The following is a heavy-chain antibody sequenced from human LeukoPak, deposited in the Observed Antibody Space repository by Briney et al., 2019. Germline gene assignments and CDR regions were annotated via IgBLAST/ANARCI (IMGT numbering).Heavy chain of an antibody. V-gene: IGHV4-59*08. CDR2: IYYSGST. J-gene: IGHJ3*02. D-gene: IGHD6-19*01. CDR3: ARRSGSGWYEDAFDI. CDR1: GGSISSYY. Sequence: SETLSLTCTVSGGSISSYYWSWIRQPPGKGLEWIGYIYYSGSTIYNPSLKSRVTISVDTSKNQSSLKLSSVTAADTAVYYCARRSGSGWYEDAFDIWGQGTMVTVSS.